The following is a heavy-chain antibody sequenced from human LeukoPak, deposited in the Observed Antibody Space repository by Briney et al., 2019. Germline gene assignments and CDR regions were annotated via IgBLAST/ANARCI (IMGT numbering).Heavy chain of an antibody. V-gene: IGHV3-66*01. CDR3: ARGPISSGVDY. CDR2: IYSGGST. D-gene: IGHD6-19*01. J-gene: IGHJ4*02. Sequence: GGSLRLSCAASGFTFSTYAMSWVRQAPGKGLEWVSVIYSGGSTYYADSVKGRFTISRDNSKNTLYLQMNSLRAEDTAVYYCARGPISSGVDYWGQGTLVTVSS. CDR1: GFTFSTYA.